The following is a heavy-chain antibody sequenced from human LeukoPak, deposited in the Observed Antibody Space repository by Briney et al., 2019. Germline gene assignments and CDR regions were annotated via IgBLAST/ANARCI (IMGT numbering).Heavy chain of an antibody. J-gene: IGHJ4*02. V-gene: IGHV3-21*06. CDR2: ISSSVDYI. Sequence: PGGSLRLSCAASGFIFSTYNMNWVRQAPGKGLEWDSSISSSVDYIYYADSVKGRFTMSRDNARSTLYLQMNSLRAEDTAVYYCARVRDGYNGFDYWGQGTLVTVSS. CDR3: ARVRDGYNGFDY. D-gene: IGHD5-24*01. CDR1: GFIFSTYN.